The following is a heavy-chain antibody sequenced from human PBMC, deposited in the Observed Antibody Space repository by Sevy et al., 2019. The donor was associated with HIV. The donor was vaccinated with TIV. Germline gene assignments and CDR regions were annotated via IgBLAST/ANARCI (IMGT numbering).Heavy chain of an antibody. CDR3: ARSPPVVVVPGAPSWFDP. Sequence: SETLSLTCAVHDGSFSGYYWNWIRQLPGKGLEWIGEINESGITYYNPSLKSRVTISVDTSKKQFSLKLNSVTAADTAVYFCARSPPVVVVPGAPSWFDPWGQGTLVTV. D-gene: IGHD2-2*01. J-gene: IGHJ5*02. CDR1: DGSFSGYY. CDR2: INESGIT. V-gene: IGHV4-34*01.